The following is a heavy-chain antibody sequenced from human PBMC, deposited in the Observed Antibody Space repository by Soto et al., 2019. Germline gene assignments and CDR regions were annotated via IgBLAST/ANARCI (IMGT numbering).Heavy chain of an antibody. CDR1: GGSISPHY. CDR3: AREVYTSGWNYDY. D-gene: IGHD6-19*01. J-gene: IGHJ4*02. V-gene: IGHV4-4*07. CDR2: GHTSGSS. Sequence: QVQLRDSGPGLGKPSETLSLTCNVSGGSISPHYVNWSRQPAGKGLEWIGRGHTSGSSDYSPSLRSRVTMSVDTSKKQFSLKLNSVTAADTAVYYCAREVYTSGWNYDYWGQGILATVSS.